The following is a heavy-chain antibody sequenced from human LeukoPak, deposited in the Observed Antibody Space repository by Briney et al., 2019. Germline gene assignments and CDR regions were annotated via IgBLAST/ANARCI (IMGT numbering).Heavy chain of an antibody. CDR2: IKQDGSEK. J-gene: IGHJ4*02. V-gene: IGHV3-7*01. CDR3: ARRRCSSSSCFFDY. CDR1: GFTFSTYW. D-gene: IGHD2-2*01. Sequence: GGSLRLSCAASGFTFSTYWMSWVRKAPGRGLEWVANIKQDGSEKYYVDSVKGRFTISRDNPKNSLYLQMNSLRAEDTAVYYWARRRCSSSSCFFDYWGQGTLVTVSS.